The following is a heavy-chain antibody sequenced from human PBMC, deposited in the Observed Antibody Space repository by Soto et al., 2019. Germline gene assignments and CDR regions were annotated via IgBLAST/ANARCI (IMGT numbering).Heavy chain of an antibody. D-gene: IGHD5-18*01. V-gene: IGHV3-30*18. J-gene: IGHJ3*02. Sequence: QVQLVQSGGGVVQPGRSLRLSCAASGFIFSNYGMHWVRQAPGKGLVWVAVISHNGKVQYYADSVKGRFTISRDNSKNTLYRQMNSLRADDTAAYYCVKESTARVSHMLDMWGQGTMVTVSS. CDR1: GFIFSNYG. CDR2: ISHNGKVQ. CDR3: VKESTARVSHMLDM.